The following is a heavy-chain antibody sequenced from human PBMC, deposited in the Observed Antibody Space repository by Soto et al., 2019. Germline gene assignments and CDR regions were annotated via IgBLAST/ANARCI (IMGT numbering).Heavy chain of an antibody. V-gene: IGHV1-18*01. J-gene: IGHJ4*02. Sequence: ASVKVSCKASGYTFTSYGISWVRQAPGQGLEWMGWISAYNGNTNYAQKLQGRVTMTTDTSTSTAYMELRNLSSDDTAVYYCAREMTEGHFDYWGQGTLVTVSS. CDR2: ISAYNGNT. CDR3: AREMTEGHFDY. CDR1: GYTFTSYG.